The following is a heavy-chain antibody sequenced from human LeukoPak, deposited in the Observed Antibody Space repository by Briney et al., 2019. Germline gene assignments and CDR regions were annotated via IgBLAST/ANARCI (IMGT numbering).Heavy chain of an antibody. D-gene: IGHD3-22*01. CDR2: IFYSGST. Sequence: PSETLSLTCTVSSGSISTSNYYWGWVRQPPGKALEWIGNIFYSGSTYYSPSLKSRVTISSDTSKNQFSLKLTSVTTADTAVYYCAGEDYFDSSGYASWRFDIWGQGTMVTVSS. J-gene: IGHJ3*02. V-gene: IGHV4-39*07. CDR3: AGEDYFDSSGYASWRFDI. CDR1: SGSISTSNYY.